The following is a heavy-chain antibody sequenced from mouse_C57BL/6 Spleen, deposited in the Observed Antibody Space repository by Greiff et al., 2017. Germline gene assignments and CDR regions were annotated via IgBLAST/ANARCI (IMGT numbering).Heavy chain of an antibody. D-gene: IGHD1-1*01. CDR1: GYTFTSYG. V-gene: IGHV1-81*01. Sequence: VQLVESGAELARPGASVKLSCKASGYTFTSYGISWVKQRTGQGLEWIGEIYPRSGNTYYNEKFKGKATLTADKSSSTAYMELRSLTSEDSAVYFCARNYYYGSSYYFDYWGQGTTLTVSS. CDR3: ARNYYYGSSYYFDY. CDR2: IYPRSGNT. J-gene: IGHJ2*01.